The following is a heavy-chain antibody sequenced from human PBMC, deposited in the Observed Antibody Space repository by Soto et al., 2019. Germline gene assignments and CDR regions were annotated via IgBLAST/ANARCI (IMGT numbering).Heavy chain of an antibody. CDR3: ARDYYDSSGYPWSYYGMDV. CDR2: IYPGDSDT. CDR1: GYSFTSYW. D-gene: IGHD3-22*01. Sequence: GESLKISCKGSGYSFTSYWIGWVRQMPGKGLEWMGIIYPGDSDTRYSPSFQGQVTISADKSISTAYLQWSSLKASDTAMYYCARDYYDSSGYPWSYYGMDVWGQGTTVTVSS. J-gene: IGHJ6*02. V-gene: IGHV5-51*01.